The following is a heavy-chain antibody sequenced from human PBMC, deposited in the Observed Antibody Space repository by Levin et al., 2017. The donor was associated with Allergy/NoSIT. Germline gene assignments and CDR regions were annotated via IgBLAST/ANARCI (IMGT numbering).Heavy chain of an antibody. V-gene: IGHV3-23*01. CDR3: AKKLWFGDTTDYFDY. D-gene: IGHD3-10*01. CDR1: GFTFSSYA. Sequence: PGGSLRLSCAASGFTFSSYAMIWVRQAPGKGLEWVSAISGSGGSTYYADSVKGRFTISRDNSKNTLYLQMNSLRAEDTAVYYCAKKLWFGDTTDYFDYWGQGTLVTVSS. J-gene: IGHJ4*02. CDR2: ISGSGGST.